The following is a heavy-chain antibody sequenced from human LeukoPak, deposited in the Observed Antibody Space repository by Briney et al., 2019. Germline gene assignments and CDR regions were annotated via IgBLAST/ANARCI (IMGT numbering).Heavy chain of an antibody. CDR1: GGSLSGYY. CDR2: INHSGST. D-gene: IGHD3-10*01. V-gene: IGHV4-34*01. J-gene: IGHJ4*02. CDR3: ARRRPRRITMVRGVIDY. Sequence: PSETLSLTCAVSGGSLSGYYWTWIRQPPGKGLEWIGEINHSGSTNYNPSLKSRVTISVDTSKNQFSLKLSSVTAADTAVYYCARRRPRRITMVRGVIDYWGQGTLVTVSS.